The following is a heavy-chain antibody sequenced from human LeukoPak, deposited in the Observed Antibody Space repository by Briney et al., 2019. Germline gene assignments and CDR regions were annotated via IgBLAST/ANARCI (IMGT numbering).Heavy chain of an antibody. V-gene: IGHV3-23*01. D-gene: IGHD5-18*01. CDR2: ISGSGGST. CDR1: GFTFSSYA. J-gene: IGHJ4*02. Sequence: PGASLRLSCAASGFTFSSYAMSWVRQAPGKGLEWVSAISGSGGSTYYADSVRGRFTTSRDNSKNTLYLQMKSLRAEDTAVYYCAKEGYSYGTDYFDYWGQGTLVTVSS. CDR3: AKEGYSYGTDYFDY.